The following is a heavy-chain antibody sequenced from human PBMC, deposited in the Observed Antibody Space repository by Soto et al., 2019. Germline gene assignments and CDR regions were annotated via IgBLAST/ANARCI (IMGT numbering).Heavy chain of an antibody. CDR2: INGYNGNT. CDR3: VREGDRVYYYNGMDV. V-gene: IGHV1-18*01. Sequence: QVQLVQSGDEVKKPGASVKVSCKASGYTFTNYGISWVRQAPEQGLEWMGWINGYNGNTVYRQKIQGRLTMTAETSTATVYMELRSLRSADTAVYYCVREGDRVYYYNGMDVWGQGTTVIVSS. J-gene: IGHJ6*02. CDR1: GYTFTNYG.